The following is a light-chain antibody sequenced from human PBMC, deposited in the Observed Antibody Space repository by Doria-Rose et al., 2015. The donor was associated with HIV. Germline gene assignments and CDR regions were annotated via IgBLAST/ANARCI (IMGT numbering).Light chain of an antibody. J-gene: IGKJ1*01. CDR3: HQYGTSWT. V-gene: IGKV3-20*01. Sequence: TQSPGTLPLSPGERATLSCRASQSFSSNYLAWYQQKPGQAPSLLIYDGSTRATGIPDRFSASGSGTDFTLTINRLEPEDFALYYCHQYGTSWTFGQGTKVEI. CDR1: QSFSSNY. CDR2: DGS.